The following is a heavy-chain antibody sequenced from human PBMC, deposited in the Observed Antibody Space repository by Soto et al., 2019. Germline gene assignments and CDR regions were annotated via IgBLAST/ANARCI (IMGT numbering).Heavy chain of an antibody. J-gene: IGHJ5*02. CDR3: ARDPSKYYDFWSGYYTGEDKKWFDP. V-gene: IGHV1-18*01. Sequence: ASVKVSCKASGYTFTSYGISWVRQAPGQGLEWMGWISAYNGNTNYAQKLQGRVTMTTDTSTSTAYMELRSLRSDDTAVYYCARDPSKYYDFWSGYYTGEDKKWFDPWGQGTLVTVSS. CDR1: GYTFTSYG. D-gene: IGHD3-3*01. CDR2: ISAYNGNT.